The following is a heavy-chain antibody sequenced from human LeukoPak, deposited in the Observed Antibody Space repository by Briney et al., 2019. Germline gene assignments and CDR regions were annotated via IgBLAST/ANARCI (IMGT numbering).Heavy chain of an antibody. D-gene: IGHD3-10*01. Sequence: PSETLSLTCTVSGGSISSSSYYWGWIRQPPGRGLEWIGSIYYSGSTYYNPSLKSRVTISVDTSKNQFSLKLSSVTAADTAVYYCARHAREAVLLWYYYMDVWGKGTTVTISS. J-gene: IGHJ6*03. V-gene: IGHV4-39*01. CDR3: ARHAREAVLLWYYYMDV. CDR1: GGSISSSSYY. CDR2: IYYSGST.